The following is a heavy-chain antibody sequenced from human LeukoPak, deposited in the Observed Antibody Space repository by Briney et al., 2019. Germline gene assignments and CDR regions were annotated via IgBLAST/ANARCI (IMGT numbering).Heavy chain of an antibody. CDR2: IRFDDTSK. J-gene: IGHJ6*03. CDR3: AKDLKVGATYYYYMDI. D-gene: IGHD1-26*01. Sequence: GGSLRLSCAASGFTFSNYGMHWVRQAPGKGLEWVAFIRFDDTSKFYADSVKGRFTIFRDNSKNMLSLQMNSLRVEDTAVYYCAKDLKVGATYYYYMDIWGNG. V-gene: IGHV3-30*02. CDR1: GFTFSNYG.